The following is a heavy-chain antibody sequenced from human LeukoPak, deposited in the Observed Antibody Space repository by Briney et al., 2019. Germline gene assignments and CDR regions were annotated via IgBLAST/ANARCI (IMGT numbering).Heavy chain of an antibody. V-gene: IGHV1-18*01. D-gene: IGHD3-10*01. CDR3: ARGNMVRGVFWFDP. J-gene: IGHJ5*02. Sequence: ASVKVSCKASGYTFTSYGISWVRQAPGQGLEWMGWISAYNGNTNYAQKLQGRVTMTTDTSTSTAYMGLRSLRSDDTAVYYCARGNMVRGVFWFDPWGQGTLVTVSS. CDR1: GYTFTSYG. CDR2: ISAYNGNT.